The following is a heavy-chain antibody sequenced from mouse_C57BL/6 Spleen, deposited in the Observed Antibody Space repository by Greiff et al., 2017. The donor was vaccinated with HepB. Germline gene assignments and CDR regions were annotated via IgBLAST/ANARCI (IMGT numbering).Heavy chain of an antibody. CDR3: ARWKKNYYGPLWFAY. V-gene: IGHV1-26*01. CDR1: GYTFTDYY. CDR2: INPNNGGT. J-gene: IGHJ3*01. Sequence: EVKLQQSGPELVKPGASVKISCKASGYTFTDYYMNWVKQSHGKSLEWIGDINPNNGGTSYNQKFKGKATLTVDKSSSTAYMELRSLTSEDSAVYYCARWKKNYYGPLWFAYWGQGTLVTVSA. D-gene: IGHD1-1*01.